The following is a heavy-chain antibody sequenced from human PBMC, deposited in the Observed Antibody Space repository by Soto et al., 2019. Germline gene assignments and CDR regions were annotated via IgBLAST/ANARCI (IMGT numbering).Heavy chain of an antibody. D-gene: IGHD3-22*01. J-gene: IGHJ6*02. CDR1: GFTFSDYY. CDR2: ISSSGSTI. CDR3: ARDGYYDSSGRPHGMDV. V-gene: IGHV3-11*01. Sequence: VGPLRLSCAASGFTFSDYYMSWIRQAPGKGLEWVSYISSSGSTIYYADSVKGRFTISRDNAKNSLYLQMNSLRAEDTAVYYCARDGYYDSSGRPHGMDVRGQGTTVTVS.